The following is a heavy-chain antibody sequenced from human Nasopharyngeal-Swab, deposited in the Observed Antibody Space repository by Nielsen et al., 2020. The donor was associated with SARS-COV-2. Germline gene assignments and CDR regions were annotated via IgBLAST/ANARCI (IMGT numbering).Heavy chain of an antibody. Sequence: SLKISCAASGFTFSSYEMNWVRQAPGKGLEWVSYISSSGSTIYYADSVKGRFTISRDNAKNSLYLQTNSLRAEDTAVYYCARDVYGSGSQAPDYYYYYMDVWGKGTTVTVSS. J-gene: IGHJ6*03. CDR3: ARDVYGSGSQAPDYYYYYMDV. CDR1: GFTFSSYE. D-gene: IGHD3-10*01. V-gene: IGHV3-48*03. CDR2: ISSSGSTI.